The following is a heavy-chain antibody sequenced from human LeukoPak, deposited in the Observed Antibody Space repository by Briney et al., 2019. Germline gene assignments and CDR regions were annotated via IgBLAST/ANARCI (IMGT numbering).Heavy chain of an antibody. D-gene: IGHD6-19*01. CDR2: INSDGYST. Sequence: GGSLRLSCAASGFTFSGYWMHWVRQAPGKGLVWVSRINSDGYSTTYADSVKGRFTISRDNAKDTLYLQMNSLIAEDTAVYFCTRAGYSSGFDSWGQGTLVTVSS. CDR3: TRAGYSSGFDS. CDR1: GFTFSGYW. J-gene: IGHJ5*01. V-gene: IGHV3-74*03.